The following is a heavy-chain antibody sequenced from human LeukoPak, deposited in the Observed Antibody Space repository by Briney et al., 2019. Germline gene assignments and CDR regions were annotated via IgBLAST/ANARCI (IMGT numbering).Heavy chain of an antibody. CDR3: ARLGYGSGSYPDY. CDR2: IYPGDSDT. D-gene: IGHD3-10*01. V-gene: IGHV5-51*01. Sequence: GESLKISCKGSEDSFTNYWIGWVRQMPGKGLECMGIIYPGDSDTRYSPSFQGQVTISADKSISTAYLQWSSLKASDTAMYYCARLGYGSGSYPDYWGQGTLVTVSS. CDR1: EDSFTNYW. J-gene: IGHJ4*02.